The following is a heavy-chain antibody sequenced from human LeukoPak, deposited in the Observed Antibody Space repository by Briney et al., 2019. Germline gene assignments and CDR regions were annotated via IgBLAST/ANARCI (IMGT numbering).Heavy chain of an antibody. CDR2: IYHNGDT. CDR1: GGSFTGPY. CDR3: ARNGLGPPDY. V-gene: IGHV4-59*11. Sequence: SETLSLTCTVSGGSFTGPYWSWIRQTPGMGLEWIGYIYHNGDTKYNPSLKSRVTMSVDTSKNQFSLKLNSVTPADTAVYCARNGLGPPDYWGKGSLVPASS. J-gene: IGHJ4*02. D-gene: IGHD2-2*03.